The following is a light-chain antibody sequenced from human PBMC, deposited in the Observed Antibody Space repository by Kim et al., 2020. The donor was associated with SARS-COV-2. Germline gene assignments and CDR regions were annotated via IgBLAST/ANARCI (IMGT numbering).Light chain of an antibody. CDR3: QSYDNSNPWV. CDR1: SGSIASHY. J-gene: IGLJ3*02. CDR2: EDD. V-gene: IGLV6-57*03. Sequence: NFMLTQPHSVSESPGKTVTISCTRSSGSIASHYVQWYQQRPGSAPTTVIYEDDQRPSGVPDRFSGSIDRSSNSASLTISGLKTEDEADYYCQSYDNSNPWVFGGGTKVTVL.